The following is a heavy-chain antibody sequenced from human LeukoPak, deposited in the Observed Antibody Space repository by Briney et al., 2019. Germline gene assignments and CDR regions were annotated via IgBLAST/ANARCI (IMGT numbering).Heavy chain of an antibody. V-gene: IGHV4-59*01. J-gene: IGHJ6*02. Sequence: SETLSLTCTVSGGSISSYYWRWIRQPPGKGLEWIGYIYYSGSTNYNPSLKSRVTISVDTSKNQFSLKLSSVTAADTAVYYCARDTRVVTPPYYYYYGMDVWGQGTTVTVSS. CDR2: IYYSGST. CDR1: GGSISSYY. D-gene: IGHD4-23*01. CDR3: ARDTRVVTPPYYYYYGMDV.